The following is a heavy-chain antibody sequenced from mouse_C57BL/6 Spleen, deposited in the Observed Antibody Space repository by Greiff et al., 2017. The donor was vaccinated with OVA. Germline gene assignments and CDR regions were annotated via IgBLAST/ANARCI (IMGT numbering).Heavy chain of an antibody. J-gene: IGHJ4*01. D-gene: IGHD3-3*01. CDR2: IDPSDSYT. CDR3: ARKAGLYAMDY. Sequence: QVQLQQPGAELVKPGASVKLSCKASGYTFTSYWMQLVKQRPGQGLEWIGEIDPSDSYTNYNQKFKGKATLTVDTSSSTAYMQLSSLTSEDSAVYYCARKAGLYAMDYWGQGTSVTVSS. V-gene: IGHV1-50*01. CDR1: GYTFTSYW.